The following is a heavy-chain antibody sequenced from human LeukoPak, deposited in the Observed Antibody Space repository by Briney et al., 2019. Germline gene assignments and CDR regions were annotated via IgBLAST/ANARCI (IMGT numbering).Heavy chain of an antibody. V-gene: IGHV3-23*01. CDR3: AELGITMIGGV. J-gene: IGHJ6*04. Sequence: GGSLRLSCAASGFTFSSYWMHWVRQAPGKGLVWVSAISGSGGSTYYADSVKGRFTISRDNAKNSLYLQMNSLRAEDTAVYYCAELGITMIGGVWGKGTTVTISS. CDR1: GFTFSSYW. CDR2: ISGSGGST. D-gene: IGHD3-10*02.